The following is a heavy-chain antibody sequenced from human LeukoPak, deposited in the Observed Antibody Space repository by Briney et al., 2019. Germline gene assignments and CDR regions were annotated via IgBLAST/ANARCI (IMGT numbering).Heavy chain of an antibody. J-gene: IGHJ4*02. V-gene: IGHV3-7*01. D-gene: IGHD5-12*01. Sequence: GGSLRLSCAASGFSFRDFWMTWVRQAPGKGLEWVANINQGGSVKYYVDSVKGRFTISRDDAESSLYVQMNSLRDDDTAVYYCARFGYSGWNLEYWGQGTLVTVSS. CDR1: GFSFRDFW. CDR2: INQGGSVK. CDR3: ARFGYSGWNLEY.